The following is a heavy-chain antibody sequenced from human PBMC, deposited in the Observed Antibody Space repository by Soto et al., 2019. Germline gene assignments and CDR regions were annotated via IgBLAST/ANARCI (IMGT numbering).Heavy chain of an antibody. CDR1: GYSFTSYD. V-gene: IGHV1-8*01. D-gene: IGHD3-9*01. CDR2: MNPNSGNT. J-gene: IGHJ5*02. CDR3: AREQLLRYFDWLNPYNWFDP. Sequence: ASVKVSCKASGYSFTSYDINWVRQATGQGLEWMGWMNPNSGNTGYAQKFQGRVTMTRNTSISTAYMELSSLRSEDTAVYYCAREQLLRYFDWLNPYNWFDPWGQGTLVTVST.